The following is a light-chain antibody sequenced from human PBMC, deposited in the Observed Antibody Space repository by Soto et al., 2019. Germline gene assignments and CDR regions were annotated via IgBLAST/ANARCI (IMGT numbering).Light chain of an antibody. V-gene: IGLV2-23*01. Sequence: QSVLTQPASVSGSPGQSITISCSGASSGDGSDTLVSWYQHHPGKAPKLIIYEGTIRPSGVSNRFSGSHSGDTASLTISGLQAEDEAHYYCSSYTTAAFVVFAGGTKLTAL. CDR1: SSGDGSDTL. CDR2: EGT. CDR3: SSYTTAAFVV. J-gene: IGLJ2*01.